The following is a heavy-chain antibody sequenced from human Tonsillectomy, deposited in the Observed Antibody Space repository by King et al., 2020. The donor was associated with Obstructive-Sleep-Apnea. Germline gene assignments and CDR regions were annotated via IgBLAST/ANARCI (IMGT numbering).Heavy chain of an antibody. CDR3: VKSKMAQGAFDI. Sequence: VQLVESGGGLVQPGGSLRLSCSASGFTFSSYAMHWVRQAPGKGLEYVSAISSNGGSTYYADSGKGRFTISRDNSKNTLYLQMSSLRAEDTAVYYCVKSKMAQGAFDIWGQGTMGTVSS. CDR1: GFTFSSYA. J-gene: IGHJ3*02. CDR2: ISSNGGST. D-gene: IGHD5-24*01. V-gene: IGHV3-64D*09.